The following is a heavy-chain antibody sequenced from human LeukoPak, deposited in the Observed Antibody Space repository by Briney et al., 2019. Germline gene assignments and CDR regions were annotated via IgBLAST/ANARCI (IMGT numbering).Heavy chain of an antibody. Sequence: GGSLRLSCAASGFTFSSYWMHWVRQAPGKGLEWVANIKQDGSEKYYVDSVKGRFTISRDNSKNTLYLQMNSLRAEDTAVYYCARVFGYNHFDYWGQGTLVTVSS. J-gene: IGHJ4*02. V-gene: IGHV3-7*03. CDR1: GFTFSSYW. D-gene: IGHD5-24*01. CDR3: ARVFGYNHFDY. CDR2: IKQDGSEK.